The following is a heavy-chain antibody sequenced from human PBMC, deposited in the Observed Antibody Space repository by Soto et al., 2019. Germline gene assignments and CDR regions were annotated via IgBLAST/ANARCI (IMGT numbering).Heavy chain of an antibody. CDR2: IYHSGNT. Sequence: SETLSLTCTVSGGSITTGGAYWSWIGQHPGKGLEWIGNIYHSGNTYYNPSLKSRLTISVDTSKNHFSLMVDSVTAADTAVYYCARARFQVLYGKPYFDSWGQGTLVT. D-gene: IGHD2-2*02. J-gene: IGHJ4*02. CDR1: GGSITTGGAY. V-gene: IGHV4-31*03. CDR3: ARARFQVLYGKPYFDS.